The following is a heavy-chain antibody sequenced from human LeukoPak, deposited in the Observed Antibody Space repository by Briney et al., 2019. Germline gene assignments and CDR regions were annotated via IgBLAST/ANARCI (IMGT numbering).Heavy chain of an antibody. CDR1: GFTFSSYA. CDR3: AKTMYYYDSTGYFYFQH. Sequence: GGSLRLSCAASGFTFSSYAMSWVRQAPGKGLEWVSAISGSGGSTYYADSVKGRFTISRDNSKNTLYLQMNSLRAEDTAVYFCAKTMYYYDSTGYFYFQHWGQGTLVTVSS. CDR2: ISGSGGST. J-gene: IGHJ1*01. V-gene: IGHV3-23*01. D-gene: IGHD3-22*01.